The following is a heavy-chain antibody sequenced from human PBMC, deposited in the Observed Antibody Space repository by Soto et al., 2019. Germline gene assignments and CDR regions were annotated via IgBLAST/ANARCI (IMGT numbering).Heavy chain of an antibody. J-gene: IGHJ6*02. V-gene: IGHV1-2*04. Sequence: ASVKVSCKASGYTFTGYYTHWVRPAPGQGLEWMGWINPNSGGTNYAQKFQGWVTMTRDTSISTAYMELSRLRSDDTAVYYCARDHCSSTSCHDYYYYYGMDVWGQGTTVTV. D-gene: IGHD2-2*01. CDR3: ARDHCSSTSCHDYYYYYGMDV. CDR1: GYTFTGYY. CDR2: INPNSGGT.